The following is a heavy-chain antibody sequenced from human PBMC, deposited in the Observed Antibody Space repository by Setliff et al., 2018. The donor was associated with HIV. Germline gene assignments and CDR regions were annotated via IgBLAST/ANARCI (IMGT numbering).Heavy chain of an antibody. J-gene: IGHJ4*02. V-gene: IGHV4-39*01. CDR1: GASISSGDYW. D-gene: IGHD2-15*01. CDR3: ARQRGNNYWAFDS. Sequence: SETLSLTCTVSGASISSGDYWWAWIRQSPGKGLEWFGTINHSGVTFYNPSLKSRITISVDTSKNQFSLKLTSVTAADTALYYCARQRGNNYWAFDSWGQGTLVTVSS. CDR2: INHSGVT.